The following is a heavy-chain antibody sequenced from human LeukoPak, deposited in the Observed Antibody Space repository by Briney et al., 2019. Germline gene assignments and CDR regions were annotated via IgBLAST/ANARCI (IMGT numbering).Heavy chain of an antibody. Sequence: PSETLSLTCAVYGGSFSGYYWSWIRQPPGKGLEWIGEINHSASTNYNPSLKSRVTISVDTSKNQFSLKLSSVTAADTAVYYCARGSPLGQNWFDPWGQGTLVTVSS. D-gene: IGHD7-27*01. V-gene: IGHV4-34*01. CDR3: ARGSPLGQNWFDP. CDR1: GGSFSGYY. J-gene: IGHJ5*02. CDR2: INHSAST.